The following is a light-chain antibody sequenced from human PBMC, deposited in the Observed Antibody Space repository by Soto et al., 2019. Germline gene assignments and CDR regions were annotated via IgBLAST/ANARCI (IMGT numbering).Light chain of an antibody. V-gene: IGLV1-51*01. J-gene: IGLJ3*02. CDR2: DND. Sequence: QSVLTQPPSVSAAPGQRVTISCSGGTSNIGNNYVSWYQQVPRTAPKLIIYDNDERPSGIPDRFTGSQSGTSATLGITGLQTGDEADYYCATWDSSLSAWVFGGGTKVTVL. CDR1: TSNIGNNY. CDR3: ATWDSSLSAWV.